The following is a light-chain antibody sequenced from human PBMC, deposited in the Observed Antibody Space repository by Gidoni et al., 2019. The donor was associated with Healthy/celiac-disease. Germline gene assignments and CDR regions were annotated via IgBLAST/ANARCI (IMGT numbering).Light chain of an antibody. V-gene: IGKV3-15*01. J-gene: IGKJ3*01. Sequence: EIVMTQSPATLSVSPGERATLSCRASQSVNSNLAWYQQKPGQAPRLLIYGASTRATGIPARFSGSGSGTEFTLTISSLQSEDFAVYYCQHRRTFGPGTKVDIK. CDR3: QHRRT. CDR1: QSVNSN. CDR2: GAS.